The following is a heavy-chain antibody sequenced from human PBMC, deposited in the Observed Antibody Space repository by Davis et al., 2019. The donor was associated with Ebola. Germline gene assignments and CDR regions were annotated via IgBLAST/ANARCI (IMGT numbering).Heavy chain of an antibody. CDR3: ARGQRYSYGPPRY. CDR1: GGSFSGYY. D-gene: IGHD5-18*01. Sequence: SETLSLTCAVYGGSFSGYYWSWIRQPPGKGLEWIGEINHSGSTNYNPSLKSRVTISVDTSKNQFSLKLSSVTAADTAVYYCARGQRYSYGPPRYWGQGTLVTVSS. J-gene: IGHJ4*02. V-gene: IGHV4-34*01. CDR2: INHSGST.